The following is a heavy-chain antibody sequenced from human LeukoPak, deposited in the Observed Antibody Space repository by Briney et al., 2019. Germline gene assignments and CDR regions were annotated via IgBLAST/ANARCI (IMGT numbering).Heavy chain of an antibody. CDR3: AHRSSGTTAFDY. CDR2: IYWDDDK. CDR1: GFSLSTNGVG. J-gene: IGHJ4*02. Sequence: SGPTLVKPTQTLTLTCTFSGFSLSTNGVGVGWIRQPPGKALEWLALIYWDDDKRYSPSLESRLTITKDTSKNQVVLTMTNMDPVDTATYYCAHRSSGTTAFDYWGQGTLVTVSS. D-gene: IGHD1-1*01. V-gene: IGHV2-5*02.